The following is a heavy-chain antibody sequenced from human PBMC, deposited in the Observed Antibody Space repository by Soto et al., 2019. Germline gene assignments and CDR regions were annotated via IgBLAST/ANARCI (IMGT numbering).Heavy chain of an antibody. Sequence: VGSLRLSCAASGFTFSSYAMSWVRQAPGKGLEWVSAISGSGGSTYYADSVKGRFTISRDNSKNTLYLQMNSLRAEDTAVYYCAKDQDIVVVPAASDVWGQGTTVTVSS. CDR3: AKDQDIVVVPAASDV. J-gene: IGHJ6*02. CDR2: ISGSGGST. CDR1: GFTFSSYA. D-gene: IGHD2-2*01. V-gene: IGHV3-23*01.